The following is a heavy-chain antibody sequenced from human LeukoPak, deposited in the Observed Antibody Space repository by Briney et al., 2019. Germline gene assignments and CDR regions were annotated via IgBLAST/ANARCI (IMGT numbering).Heavy chain of an antibody. CDR3: ARGVRLGDLSLGY. CDR2: IYYSGST. V-gene: IGHV4-39*07. Sequence: SETLSLTCTVSGGSISSRSSYWGWIRQPPGKGLEWIGSIYYSGSTYYNPSLKSRVTISVDTSKNQFSLKLSSVTAADTAVYYCARGVRLGDLSLGYWGQGTLVTVSS. D-gene: IGHD3-16*02. CDR1: GGSISSRSSY. J-gene: IGHJ4*02.